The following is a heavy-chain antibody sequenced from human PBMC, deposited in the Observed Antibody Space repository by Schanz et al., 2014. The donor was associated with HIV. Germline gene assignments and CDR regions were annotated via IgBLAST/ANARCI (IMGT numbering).Heavy chain of an antibody. D-gene: IGHD6-25*01. Sequence: QVQLQEWGPGLVKPSQTLSRTGTVSGGSISSGGYYWSWIRHHPGRGLEGIGYIYYSGRTFYNPSLKSRVTISVDTSKNQCSLRLSFVTAADTAVYYCARAANINSSFSLWARGTLVTVSS. J-gene: IGHJ2*01. V-gene: IGHV4-31*02. CDR2: IYYSGRT. CDR1: GGSISSGGYY. CDR3: ARAANINSSFSL.